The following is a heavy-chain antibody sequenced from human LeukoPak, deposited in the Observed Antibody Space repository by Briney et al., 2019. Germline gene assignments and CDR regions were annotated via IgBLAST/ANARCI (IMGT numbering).Heavy chain of an antibody. Sequence: SETLSLTCAVYGGSFSGYYWSWIRQPPGKGLEWIGEINHSGSTNYNPSLKSRVTISVDTSKNQFSLKLSSVTAADTAVYYCARDGYNYGVWYWGQGTLVTVSS. J-gene: IGHJ4*02. V-gene: IGHV4-34*01. CDR1: GGSFSGYY. D-gene: IGHD5-24*01. CDR3: ARDGYNYGVWY. CDR2: INHSGST.